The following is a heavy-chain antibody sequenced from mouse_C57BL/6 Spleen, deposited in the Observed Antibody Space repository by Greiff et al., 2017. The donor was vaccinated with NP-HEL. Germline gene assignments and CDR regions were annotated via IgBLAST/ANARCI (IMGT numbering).Heavy chain of an antibody. V-gene: IGHV1-82*01. CDR1: GYAFSSSW. CDR2: IYPGDGDT. D-gene: IGHD2-5*01. J-gene: IGHJ2*01. Sequence: QVQLQQSGPELVKPGASVKISCKASGYAFSSSWMNWVKQRPGKGLEWIGRIYPGDGDTNYNGKFKGKATLTADKSSSTAYMQLSSLTSEDSAVYFCARAGDSNYVDYWGQGTTLTVSS. CDR3: ARAGDSNYVDY.